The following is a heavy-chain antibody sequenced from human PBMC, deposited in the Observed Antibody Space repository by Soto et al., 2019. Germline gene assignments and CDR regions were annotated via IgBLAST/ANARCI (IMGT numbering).Heavy chain of an antibody. V-gene: IGHV4-34*01. CDR3: ARGLRFLESSYYYYMDV. D-gene: IGHD3-3*01. CDR1: GGSFSGYY. Sequence: PSETLSLTCAVYGGSFSGYYWSWIRQPPGKGLEWIGEINHSGSTNYNPSLKSRVTISVDTSKNQFSLKLSSVTAADTAVYYCARGLRFLESSYYYYMDVWGKGTTVTVSS. J-gene: IGHJ6*03. CDR2: INHSGST.